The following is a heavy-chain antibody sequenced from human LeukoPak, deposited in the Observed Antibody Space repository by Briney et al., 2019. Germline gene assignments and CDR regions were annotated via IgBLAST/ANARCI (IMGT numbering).Heavy chain of an antibody. Sequence: ASVKVSCKASGYTFTSYDINWVHKAPEQGLEGMGWMNPNSGNTGYAQKFQGRVTMTRNTSISTAYMDLSSLRSEDTAVYYCARGPGKTVVVVCWGQGTLVTVSS. J-gene: IGHJ4*02. CDR1: GYTFTSYD. CDR2: MNPNSGNT. D-gene: IGHD2-15*01. V-gene: IGHV1-8*01. CDR3: ARGPGKTVVVVC.